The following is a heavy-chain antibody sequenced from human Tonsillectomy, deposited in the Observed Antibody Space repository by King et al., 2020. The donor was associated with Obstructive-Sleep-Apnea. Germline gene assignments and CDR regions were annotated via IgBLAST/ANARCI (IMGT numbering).Heavy chain of an antibody. D-gene: IGHD1-1*01. V-gene: IGHV3-33*01. Sequence: VQLVESGGGVVQPGRSLRLSCVASGFTFSSYGMHVVRQAPGKGLEWVAVILYDGSNKYYADSVKGRFTISRDNSKNTLYLQMNRLRAEDTAVYYCARGVGKLERPPDYWGQGTLVTVSS. J-gene: IGHJ4*02. CDR3: ARGVGKLERPPDY. CDR2: ILYDGSNK. CDR1: GFTFSSYG.